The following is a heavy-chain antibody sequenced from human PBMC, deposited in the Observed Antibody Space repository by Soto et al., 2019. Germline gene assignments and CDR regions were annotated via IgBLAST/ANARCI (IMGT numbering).Heavy chain of an antibody. V-gene: IGHV5-10-1*01. CDR3: ARRRMHYYYDGMDV. CDR2: IDPSDSYT. Sequence: GERLEISCKGSGNCFTSEWISWVRRMPGKGLEWMGRIDPSDSYTNYSPSFQGHDTISADKSISTAYLQWSSLKASDTAMYDCARRRMHYYYDGMDVWGQGTTVTVS. D-gene: IGHD2-15*01. CDR1: GNCFTSEW. J-gene: IGHJ6*02.